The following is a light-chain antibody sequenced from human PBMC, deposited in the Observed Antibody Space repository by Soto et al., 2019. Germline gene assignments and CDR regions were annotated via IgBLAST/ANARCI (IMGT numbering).Light chain of an antibody. V-gene: IGLV2-11*01. CDR3: SLYTSDNTYV. CDR1: SSDVGSYNY. CDR2: DVS. J-gene: IGLJ1*01. Sequence: QPVLTQPRSVSGSPGESVTISCSGTSSDVGSYNYVSWYQQYPGKAPKVMIYDVSERPSEVPVRFSGSKSGNTASLTISGLQTADEANYFCSLYTSDNTYVFGAGTKLTVL.